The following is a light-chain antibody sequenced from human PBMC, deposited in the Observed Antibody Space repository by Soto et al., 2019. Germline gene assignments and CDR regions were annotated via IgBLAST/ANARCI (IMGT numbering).Light chain of an antibody. CDR1: SGHSSYI. Sequence: QAVVTQSSSASASLGSSVKLTCTLSSGHSSYIIAWHQQQPGKAPRYLMKLEGSGSYNKGSGVPDRFSGSSSAADRFLTIPTHEFEDESDYYCETWDSNSWVFGGGTKLTVL. CDR3: ETWDSNSWV. CDR2: LEGSGSY. J-gene: IGLJ3*02. V-gene: IGLV4-60*02.